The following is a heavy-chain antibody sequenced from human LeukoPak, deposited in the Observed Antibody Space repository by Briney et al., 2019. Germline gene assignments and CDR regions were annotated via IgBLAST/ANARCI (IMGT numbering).Heavy chain of an antibody. D-gene: IGHD3-22*01. CDR2: IRSKAYGGTT. CDR3: TREHDSSGYYKLLFDY. Sequence: PRRSLRLSPTASGFTFCDYAMGWVRQAPGEGLEWVGFIRSKAYGGTTAYAASVQGTFTISRDDSKKIAYEQMNSLEIEDTAVYYCTREHDSSGYYKLLFDYWGQGTLVTVSS. J-gene: IGHJ4*02. CDR1: GFTFCDYA. V-gene: IGHV3-49*04.